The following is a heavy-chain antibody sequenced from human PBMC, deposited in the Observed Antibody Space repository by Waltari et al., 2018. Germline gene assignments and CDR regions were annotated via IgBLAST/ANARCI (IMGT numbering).Heavy chain of an antibody. Sequence: VQLQQWGAGLLKPSETLSLTCAVYGGSFSGYYWSWIRQPPGKGLEWIGEINHSGSTNYNPSLKSRVTISVDTSKNQFSLKLSSVTAADTAVYYCARGNNYDFWSGYYRSGWFDPWGQGTLVTVSS. CDR2: INHSGST. CDR1: GGSFSGYY. V-gene: IGHV4-34*01. CDR3: ARGNNYDFWSGYYRSGWFDP. J-gene: IGHJ5*02. D-gene: IGHD3-3*01.